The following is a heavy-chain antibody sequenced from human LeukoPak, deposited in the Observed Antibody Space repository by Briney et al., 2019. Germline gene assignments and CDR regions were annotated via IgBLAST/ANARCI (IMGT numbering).Heavy chain of an antibody. CDR1: GFTFSTFA. Sequence: GGSLRLSCAASGFTFSTFAMSWVRQAPGKGLEWVSMISGSGGGTYYADSVKGRFTIYRDNSKNTLYLQMNSLRAEDTAIYFCAKNKGAGSYYGYSFDYWGQGTLVTVSS. D-gene: IGHD1-26*01. CDR2: ISGSGGGT. V-gene: IGHV3-23*01. CDR3: AKNKGAGSYYGYSFDY. J-gene: IGHJ4*02.